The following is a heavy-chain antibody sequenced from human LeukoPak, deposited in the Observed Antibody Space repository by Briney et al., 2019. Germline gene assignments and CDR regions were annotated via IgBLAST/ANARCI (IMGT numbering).Heavy chain of an antibody. CDR3: AREWAAAGSDY. CDR2: ISAYNGNT. J-gene: IGHJ4*02. V-gene: IGHV1-18*01. Sequence: GASVNVSCTASVYTFTSYGISWVRQAPGQGLEWMGWISAYNGNTNYAQKLQGRVTMTTDTSTSTAYMELRSLRSDDTAVYYCAREWAAAGSDYWGQGTLVTVSS. D-gene: IGHD6-13*01. CDR1: VYTFTSYG.